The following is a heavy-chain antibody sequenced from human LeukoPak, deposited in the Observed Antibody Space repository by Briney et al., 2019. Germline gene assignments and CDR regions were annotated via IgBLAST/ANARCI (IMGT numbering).Heavy chain of an antibody. CDR2: IIPILGIA. CDR1: GGTFSSYA. V-gene: IGHV1-69*04. CDR3: ARTMGPYGSGPEHGAFDI. D-gene: IGHD3-10*01. Sequence: SVKVSCKASGGTFSSYAISWVRQAPGQGLEWMGRIIPILGIANYAQKFQGRVTITADKSTSTAYMELSNLRSEDTAVYYCARTMGPYGSGPEHGAFDIWGQGTMVTVSS. J-gene: IGHJ3*02.